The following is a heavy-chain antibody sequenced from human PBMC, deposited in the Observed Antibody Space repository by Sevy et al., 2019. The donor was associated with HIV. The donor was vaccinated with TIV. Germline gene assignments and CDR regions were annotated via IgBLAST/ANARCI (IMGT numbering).Heavy chain of an antibody. CDR2: ISAYNGDI. CDR3: ARQIMVRRGKWFDP. D-gene: IGHD3-10*01. V-gene: IGHV1-18*01. J-gene: IGHJ5*02. CDR1: GYPFITYG. Sequence: ASLKVSCKASGYPFITYGVSWMRRAPGQGLEWMGWISAYNGDINYAQKFQGRVTITTNTSTSTAYLELRNLRSDDTAVYYCARQIMVRRGKWFDPWGQGTLVTVSS.